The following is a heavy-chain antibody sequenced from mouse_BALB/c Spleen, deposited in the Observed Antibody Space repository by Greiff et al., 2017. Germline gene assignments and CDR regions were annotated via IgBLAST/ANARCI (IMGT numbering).Heavy chain of an antibody. J-gene: IGHJ4*01. V-gene: IGHV1-5*01. D-gene: IGHD2-4*01. CDR1: GYTFTSYW. Sequence: EVQLQESGTVLARPGASVKMSCKASGYTFTSYWMHCVKQRPGQGLEWIGAIYPGNSDTSYNQKFKGKAKLTAVTSTSTAYMELSSLTNEDSAVYYCSMITTGYYAMDYWGQGTSVTVSS. CDR3: SMITTGYYAMDY. CDR2: IYPGNSDT.